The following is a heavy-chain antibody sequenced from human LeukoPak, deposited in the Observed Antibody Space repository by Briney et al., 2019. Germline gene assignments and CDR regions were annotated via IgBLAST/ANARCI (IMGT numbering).Heavy chain of an antibody. V-gene: IGHV3-33*01. CDR1: GFTFSSYG. Sequence: GGSLRLSCAASGFTFSSYGMHWVRQAPGKGLEWVAVIWYDGSNKYYADSVKGRFTISRDNSKNTLYLQMNSLRAEDTAVYYCARDGAAAAFDIWGQGTMVTVSS. J-gene: IGHJ3*02. CDR2: IWYDGSNK. D-gene: IGHD6-13*01. CDR3: ARDGAAAAFDI.